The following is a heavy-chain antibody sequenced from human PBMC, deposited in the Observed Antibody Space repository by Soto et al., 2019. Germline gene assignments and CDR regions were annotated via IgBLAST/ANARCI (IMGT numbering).Heavy chain of an antibody. CDR3: STTVINAPLFDY. Sequence: HPVGSLRLSCAGSVFTFSGHYMDWVRHPPGKGLEWLGRIRNKPNGHTTEYAASVKGRFTISRDDSKNSVYLQMNSLKSEDTAVYYCSTTVINAPLFDYWGQGTLVTVSS. D-gene: IGHD2-21*01. V-gene: IGHV3-72*01. J-gene: IGHJ4*02. CDR1: VFTFSGHY. CDR2: IRNKPNGHTT.